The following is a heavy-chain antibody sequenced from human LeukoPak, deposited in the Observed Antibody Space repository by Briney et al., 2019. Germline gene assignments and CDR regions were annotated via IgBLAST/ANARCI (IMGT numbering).Heavy chain of an antibody. D-gene: IGHD3-9*01. J-gene: IGHJ6*03. V-gene: IGHV3-21*01. CDR1: GFTFSSYE. CDR2: ITSSSSYV. Sequence: PGGSLRLSCAASGFTFSSYEMNWVRQAPGKGLEWVSSITSSSSYVYYADSVKGRFTISRDNAKNSLYLQMNSLRAEDTAVYYCARRRGILTGRQYYYYYMDVWGKGTTVTISS. CDR3: ARRRGILTGRQYYYYYMDV.